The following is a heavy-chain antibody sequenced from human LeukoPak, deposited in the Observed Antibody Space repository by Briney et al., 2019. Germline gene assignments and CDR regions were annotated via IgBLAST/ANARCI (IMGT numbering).Heavy chain of an antibody. Sequence: SETLSLTCAVSGGSISSGGYSWSWIRQPPGKGLEWIGYIYHSGSTYYNPSLKSRVTISVDRSKNQFSLKLSSVTAADTAVYYCARGLGQVNYFDYWGQGTLVTVSS. CDR2: IYHSGST. J-gene: IGHJ4*02. CDR3: ARGLGQVNYFDY. CDR1: GGSISSGGYS. D-gene: IGHD2-21*01. V-gene: IGHV4-30-2*01.